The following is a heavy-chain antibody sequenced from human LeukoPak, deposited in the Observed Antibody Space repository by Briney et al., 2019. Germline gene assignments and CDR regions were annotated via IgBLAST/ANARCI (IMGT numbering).Heavy chain of an antibody. CDR3: ARVSHHGFYDSRGFRAPFDD. V-gene: IGHV3-7*01. CDR2: IKEDGSEK. Sequence: GGSLRLPCAASGFTFSSYWMSWVRQAPGKGLEWVANIKEDGSEKSDVGSVKGRFTISKDNATTSLYLQMNSLIAEDTAGYYCARVSHHGFYDSRGFRAPFDDWGQGTLVTVSS. CDR1: GFTFSSYW. D-gene: IGHD3-22*01. J-gene: IGHJ4*02.